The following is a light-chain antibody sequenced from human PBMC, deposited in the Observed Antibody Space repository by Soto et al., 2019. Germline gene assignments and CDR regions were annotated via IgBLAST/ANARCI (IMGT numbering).Light chain of an antibody. CDR1: SSDVGGHNY. CDR3: SSYTSSGTWM. Sequence: QSALTQPASVSGSPGQSITISCTGTSSDVGGHNYVSWYQQNPGKAPKLMVYEVSNRPAGVSNRFSGSKSGNTASQTISGLQAEDEADYYCSSYTSSGTWMFGGGTKVTVL. CDR2: EVS. J-gene: IGLJ3*02. V-gene: IGLV2-14*01.